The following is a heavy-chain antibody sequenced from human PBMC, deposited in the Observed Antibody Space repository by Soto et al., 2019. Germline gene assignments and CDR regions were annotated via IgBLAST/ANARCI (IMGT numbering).Heavy chain of an antibody. Sequence: ASVKVSCKASGGTFTSYGISWVRQAPGQGLEWMGWISAYNGDTNYAQKLQGRVTMTTDTSTSTAYMELRSLRSDDTAVYYCARGFYCSSTSCYYYYYGMDVWGQGTTVTVSS. D-gene: IGHD2-2*01. J-gene: IGHJ6*02. CDR2: ISAYNGDT. V-gene: IGHV1-18*01. CDR1: GGTFTSYG. CDR3: ARGFYCSSTSCYYYYYGMDV.